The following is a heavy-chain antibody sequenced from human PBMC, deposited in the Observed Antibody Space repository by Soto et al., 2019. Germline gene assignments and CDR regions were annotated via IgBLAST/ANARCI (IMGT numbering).Heavy chain of an antibody. D-gene: IGHD2-15*01. V-gene: IGHV3-23*01. CDR2: ISASGGLK. CDR3: AREVVAPSGWLDP. Sequence: EVQLSESGGDLRQPGGSLRLSCAASGFTFTNYAMTWVRQTPGKGLEWFSGISASGGLKYYADSVRGRFTVSRDNSKNILYLQMDNLRDEDTALYYCAREVVAPSGWLDPWGQGTQGTVSS. J-gene: IGHJ5*02. CDR1: GFTFTNYA.